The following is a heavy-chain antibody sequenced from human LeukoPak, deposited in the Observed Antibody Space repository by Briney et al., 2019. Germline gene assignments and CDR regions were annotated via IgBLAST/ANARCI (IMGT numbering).Heavy chain of an antibody. Sequence: SETLSLTCAVYGGSFSGYYWSWIRQPPGKGPEWIGEINHSGSTNYNPSLKSRVTISVDTSKNQFSLKLSSVTAADTAVYYCARGVAYYYDSSGYYRFDYWGQGTLVTVSS. CDR2: INHSGST. D-gene: IGHD3-22*01. CDR1: GGSFSGYY. CDR3: ARGVAYYYDSSGYYRFDY. J-gene: IGHJ4*02. V-gene: IGHV4-34*01.